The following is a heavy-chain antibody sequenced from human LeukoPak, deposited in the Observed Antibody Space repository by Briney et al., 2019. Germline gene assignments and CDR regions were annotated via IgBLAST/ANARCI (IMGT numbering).Heavy chain of an antibody. CDR3: AKGLHGGVGYGVDV. J-gene: IGHJ6*02. V-gene: IGHV3-23*01. CDR1: GFTFSNYA. D-gene: IGHD3-16*01. CDR2: ISGTGGRT. Sequence: GGSLRLSCTASGFTFSNYAMTWVRQAPGKGLEWVPSISGTGGRTYSADSVKGRFTISRDNSKNTLYLQMKNLRVEHTAVYYCAKGLHGGVGYGVDVWGQGTTVSVSS.